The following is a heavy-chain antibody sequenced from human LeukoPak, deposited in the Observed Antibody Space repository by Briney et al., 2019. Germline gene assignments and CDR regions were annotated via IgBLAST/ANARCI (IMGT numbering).Heavy chain of an antibody. CDR1: GFTFSSYE. Sequence: PGGSLRLSCAASGFTFSSYEMNWVRQAPGKGLEWVSYISSSGSTIYYADSVKGRFTISRDNAKNSLYLQMNSLRAEDTAVYYCARHLQILWFGELPNHIDYWGDGTLVTASP. V-gene: IGHV3-48*03. J-gene: IGHJ4*01. D-gene: IGHD3-10*01. CDR2: ISSSGSTI. CDR3: ARHLQILWFGELPNHIDY.